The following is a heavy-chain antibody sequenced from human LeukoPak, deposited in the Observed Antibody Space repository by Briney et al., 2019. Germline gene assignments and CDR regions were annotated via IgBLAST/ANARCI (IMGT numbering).Heavy chain of an antibody. CDR2: IRGKSAGGTA. Sequence: PGGSLRLSCAASGLSVSDAWMAWVCQAPGKGLEWVGRIRGKSAGGTADYVAAVKGRFTISTDDSKNTLYLQMNSPKSEDTAVYYCTGPPGWGQGTLVTVSS. V-gene: IGHV3-15*01. CDR3: TGPPG. CDR1: GLSVSDAW. J-gene: IGHJ4*02.